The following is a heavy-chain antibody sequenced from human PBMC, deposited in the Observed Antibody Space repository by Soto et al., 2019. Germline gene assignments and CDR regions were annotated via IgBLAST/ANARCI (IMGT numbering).Heavy chain of an antibody. D-gene: IGHD3-22*01. V-gene: IGHV4-39*01. Sequence: KPSDTLSLTFPVSGGSISSIIYSLGWIRQPPGKGLEWIGSISYSGSPSSPPSLKSRVTISVDTSKNQFSLKLSSVTAADTAVYSCARIETRYFDYWGQGTLVTVSS. J-gene: IGHJ4*02. CDR2: ISYSGSP. CDR1: GGSISSIIYS. CDR3: ARIETRYFDY.